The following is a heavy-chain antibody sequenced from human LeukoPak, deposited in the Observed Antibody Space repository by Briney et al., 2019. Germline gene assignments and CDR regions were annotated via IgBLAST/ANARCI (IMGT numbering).Heavy chain of an antibody. CDR2: VWYDGSHE. D-gene: IGHD5-24*01. CDR3: ATGGMATPGRTSFIDY. Sequence: GGSLRLSCAASGPKLSNYGMHWVRQAPGKGLEWVAVVWYDGSHENYGDSVKGRFSISRDNPKNTLYLQMNSLRVEDTAVYYCATGGMATPGRTSFIDYWGQGTLVTVSS. J-gene: IGHJ4*02. V-gene: IGHV3-33*01. CDR1: GPKLSNYG.